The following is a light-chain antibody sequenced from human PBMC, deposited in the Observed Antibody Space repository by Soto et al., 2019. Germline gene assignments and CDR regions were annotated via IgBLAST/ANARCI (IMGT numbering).Light chain of an antibody. CDR3: QQYKSYSPLT. CDR2: DSS. V-gene: IGKV1-5*01. J-gene: IGKJ4*01. CDR1: QSISSW. Sequence: DIQMTQSPSTLSASVGDRVTITCRARQSISSWLAWYQQKPGKAPKLLNYDSSSLESGVPSRFSGSGSGTEFNLPISSLQPDDFATYYCQQYKSYSPLTCGGGTKVEIK.